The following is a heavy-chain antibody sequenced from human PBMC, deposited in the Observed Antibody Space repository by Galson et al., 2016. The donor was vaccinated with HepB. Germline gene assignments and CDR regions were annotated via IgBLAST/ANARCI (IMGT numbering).Heavy chain of an antibody. Sequence: SLRLSCAASGFTFSSYGMSWVRQAPGKGLEGVSGITGSGGSTYYADSVKGRFTIYRDNSNNTLHLKMNSLRAESTAVYYCSKPHIAVAGHGGFAFNMWGQGTMVTVSS. CDR2: ITGSGGST. CDR1: GFTFSSYG. V-gene: IGHV3-23*01. D-gene: IGHD6-19*01. J-gene: IGHJ3*02. CDR3: SKPHIAVAGHGGFAFNM.